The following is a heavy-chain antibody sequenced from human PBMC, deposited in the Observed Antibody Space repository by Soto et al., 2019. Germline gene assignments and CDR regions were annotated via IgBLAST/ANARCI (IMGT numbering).Heavy chain of an antibody. D-gene: IGHD3-9*01. Sequence: GGSLRLSCVASGFPFSCYSIVWVRQAPGKGLEWVSYIFTTGTTIYYADSVKGRFTVSRDNAKNSLFLLLNSLRAEDTAVYYCARDKDWAFDYWGQGT. J-gene: IGHJ4*02. V-gene: IGHV3-48*03. CDR1: GFPFSCYS. CDR2: IFTTGTTI. CDR3: ARDKDWAFDY.